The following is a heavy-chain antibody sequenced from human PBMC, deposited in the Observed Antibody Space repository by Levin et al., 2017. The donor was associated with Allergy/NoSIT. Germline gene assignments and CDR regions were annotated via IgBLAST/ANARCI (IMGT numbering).Heavy chain of an antibody. CDR1: GGTFSSYA. CDR3: ARDLVVVAATDYYYYYGMDV. J-gene: IGHJ6*02. V-gene: IGHV1-69*01. Sequence: KISCKASGGTFSSYAISWVRQAPGQGLEWMGGIIPIFGTANYAQKFQGRVTITADESTSTAYMELSSLRSEDTAVYYCARDLVVVAATDYYYYYGMDVWGQGTTVTVSS. CDR2: IIPIFGTA. D-gene: IGHD2-15*01.